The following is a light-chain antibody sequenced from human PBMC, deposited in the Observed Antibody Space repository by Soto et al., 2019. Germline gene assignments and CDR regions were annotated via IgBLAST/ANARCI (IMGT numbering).Light chain of an antibody. CDR2: WAS. J-gene: IGKJ1*01. CDR1: QRVLYSSNNKNY. V-gene: IGKV4-1*01. Sequence: DIVMTQSPDSLAVSLGERATLNCKSSQRVLYSSNNKNYLAWYQQKPGQPPKALIYWASTRESGVPDRFSGSGSGTDFTLTISSLQAEDVAVYYCQQYYTTPWTFGQGTKVEIK. CDR3: QQYYTTPWT.